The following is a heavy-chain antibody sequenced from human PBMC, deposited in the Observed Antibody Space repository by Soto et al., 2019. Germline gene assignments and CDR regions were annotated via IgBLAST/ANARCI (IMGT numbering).Heavy chain of an antibody. CDR3: ARVGGYYYDSSGYSGLFY. J-gene: IGHJ4*02. Sequence: QVQLVESGGGVVQPGRSLRLSCAASGFTFSSYAMHWVRQAPGKGLGWVAVISYDGSNKDYADSVKGRFTISRDNSMNTLYLQMNSLRAEDTAVYYCARVGGYYYDSSGYSGLFYWGQGTLVTVSS. V-gene: IGHV3-30-3*01. CDR1: GFTFSSYA. D-gene: IGHD3-22*01. CDR2: ISYDGSNK.